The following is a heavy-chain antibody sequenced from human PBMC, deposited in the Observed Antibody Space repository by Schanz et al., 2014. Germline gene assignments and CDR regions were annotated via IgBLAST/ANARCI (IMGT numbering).Heavy chain of an antibody. CDR3: AKYRGYYRVSGSYRELEY. CDR1: GFTFSTHA. V-gene: IGHV3-23*04. Sequence: EVKMVESGGGLIQPGGSLRLSCAASGFTFSTHAMSWVRQAPGKGLEWVSSISGDHRNTFYADSVKGRFTISRDNSKNTLYLQMNSLRPEDTAVYYCAKYRGYYRVSGSYRELEYWGQGTLVTVSS. CDR2: ISGDHRNT. D-gene: IGHD3-10*01. J-gene: IGHJ4*02.